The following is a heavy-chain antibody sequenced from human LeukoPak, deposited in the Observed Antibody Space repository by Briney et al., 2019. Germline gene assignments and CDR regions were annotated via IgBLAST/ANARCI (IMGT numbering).Heavy chain of an antibody. V-gene: IGHV3-23*01. Sequence: GGSLRLSCAASGFTFSTYAMSWVRQAPGKGLEWVSGISATGGSTHYADSVKGRFIISRDNSKTTVSLQMSSLRAEDTALYYCAKGNYDILTGRYYYYGMDVWGQGTTVTVSS. CDR1: GFTFSTYA. CDR2: ISATGGST. D-gene: IGHD3-9*01. CDR3: AKGNYDILTGRYYYYGMDV. J-gene: IGHJ6*02.